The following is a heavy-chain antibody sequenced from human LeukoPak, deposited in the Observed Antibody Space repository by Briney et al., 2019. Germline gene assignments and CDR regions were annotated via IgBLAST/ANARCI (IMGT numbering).Heavy chain of an antibody. Sequence: GGSLRLSCAASGFIFSSYGMHWVRQAPGKGLEWVAFIRYDGSNKYYADSVKGRFTISRDNSKNTLYLQMNSLRAEDTAVYYCAKDIVIRSDYYDSSGPDYWGQGTLVTVSS. V-gene: IGHV3-30*02. CDR1: GFIFSSYG. D-gene: IGHD3-22*01. CDR3: AKDIVIRSDYYDSSGPDY. CDR2: IRYDGSNK. J-gene: IGHJ4*02.